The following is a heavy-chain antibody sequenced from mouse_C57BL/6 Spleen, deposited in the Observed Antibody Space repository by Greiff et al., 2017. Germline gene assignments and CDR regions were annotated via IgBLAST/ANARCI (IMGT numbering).Heavy chain of an antibody. J-gene: IGHJ3*01. CDR3: ARDGSAWFAY. V-gene: IGHV1-55*01. D-gene: IGHD3-1*01. CDR1: GYTFTSYW. Sequence: QVQLQQSGAELVKPGASVKMSCKASGYTFTSYWITWVKQRPGQGLEWIGVIYPGSGSTNYNEKFKSKATLTVDTSSSTAYMQLSSLTSEDTAVYYCARDGSAWFAYWGQGTLVTVSA. CDR2: IYPGSGST.